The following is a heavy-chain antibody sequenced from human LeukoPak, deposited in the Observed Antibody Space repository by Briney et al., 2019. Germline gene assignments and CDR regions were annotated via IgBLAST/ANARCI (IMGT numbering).Heavy chain of an antibody. CDR1: GFTFSSYG. CDR3: AKGGLGYYGMDV. CDR2: IWYDGSNK. D-gene: IGHD4-17*01. Sequence: GRSLRLSCAASGFTFSSYGMHWVRQAPGKGLEWVAVIWYDGSNKYYADSVKGRFTISRDNSKNTLYLQMNSLRAEDTAVYYCAKGGLGYYGMDVWGQGTTVTVSS. V-gene: IGHV3-33*06. J-gene: IGHJ6*02.